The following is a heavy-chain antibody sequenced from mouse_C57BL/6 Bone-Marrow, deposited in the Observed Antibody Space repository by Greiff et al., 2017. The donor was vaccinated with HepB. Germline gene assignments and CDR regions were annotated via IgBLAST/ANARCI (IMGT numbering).Heavy chain of an antibody. J-gene: IGHJ4*01. V-gene: IGHV1-63*01. CDR1: GYTFTNYW. D-gene: IGHD2-14*01. CDR2: IYPGGGYT. CDR3: ARGYPYYDMDY. Sequence: QVHVKQSGAELVRPGTSVKMSCKASGYTFTNYWIGWAKQRPGHGLEWIGDIYPGGGYTNYNEKFKGKATLTADKSSSTAYMQFSSLTSEDSAIYDCARGYPYYDMDYWGQGTSVTVSS.